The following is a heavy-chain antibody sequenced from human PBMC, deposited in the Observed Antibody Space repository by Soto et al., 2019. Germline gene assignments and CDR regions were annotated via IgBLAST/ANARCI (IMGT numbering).Heavy chain of an antibody. J-gene: IGHJ3*02. CDR2: IYYSGST. CDR3: ARRGLYXYDSSXYRKPXHAFDI. D-gene: IGHD3-22*01. Sequence: QLQLQESGPGLVKPSETLSLTCTVSGGSISSSSYYWGWIRQPPGKGLEWIGSIYYSGSTYYNPSLKSRVTISVDTSKNQFSLKLSSVTAADTAVXYCARRGLYXYDSSXYRKPXHAFDIWGQGTMVTVSS. V-gene: IGHV4-39*01. CDR1: GGSISSSSYY.